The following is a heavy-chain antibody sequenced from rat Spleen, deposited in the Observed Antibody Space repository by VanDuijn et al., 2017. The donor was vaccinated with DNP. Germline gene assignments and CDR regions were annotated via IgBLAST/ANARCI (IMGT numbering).Heavy chain of an antibody. CDR1: GFSLTSYH. Sequence: QVQLKESGPGLVQPSQTLSLTCTVSGFSLTSYHVHWVRQPPGKGLEWIAAISNGGITYYNSGLKSRLSISRDTSKSQVFLKMNSLQTEDTAIYFCSRVLYNGYQRHYWSFDFWGPGTMVTVSS. CDR2: ISNGGIT. D-gene: IGHD1-6*01. V-gene: IGHV2S12*01. J-gene: IGHJ1*01. CDR3: SRVLYNGYQRHYWSFDF.